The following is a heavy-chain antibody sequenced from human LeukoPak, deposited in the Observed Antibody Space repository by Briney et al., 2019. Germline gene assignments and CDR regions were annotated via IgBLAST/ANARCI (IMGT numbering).Heavy chain of an antibody. D-gene: IGHD3-3*01. J-gene: IGHJ4*02. Sequence: SETLSLTCTVSGGSISSSRYYWGWIRQPPGKGLEWIGSIYYSGSTYYNPSLKSRVTISVDTSKNQFSLKLSSVTAADTAVYYCARPDIGDFWSGHSPFRFDYWGQGTLVTVSS. CDR3: ARPDIGDFWSGHSPFRFDY. CDR1: GGSISSSRYY. CDR2: IYYSGST. V-gene: IGHV4-39*01.